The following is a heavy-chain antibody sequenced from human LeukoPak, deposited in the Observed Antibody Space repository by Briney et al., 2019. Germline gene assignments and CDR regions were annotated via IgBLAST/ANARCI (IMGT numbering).Heavy chain of an antibody. D-gene: IGHD3-16*02. CDR3: VRRYMATSAEDFDY. Sequence: GGSLRLSCAASGSTFSNHWMTWVRQAPGKGLEWVANIDQEGSEIYYVDSVRGRFIISRDNAKNSLYLQMNTLRAEDTAVYYCVRRYMATSAEDFDYWGQGTLVTVFS. CDR2: IDQEGSEI. J-gene: IGHJ4*02. CDR1: GSTFSNHW. V-gene: IGHV3-7*01.